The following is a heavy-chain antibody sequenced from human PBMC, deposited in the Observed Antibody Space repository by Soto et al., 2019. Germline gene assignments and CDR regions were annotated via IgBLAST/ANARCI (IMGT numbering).Heavy chain of an antibody. D-gene: IGHD2-21*01. V-gene: IGHV4-39*01. CDR1: SDSISSSSFY. CDR3: ARRRIVPTTNFDY. J-gene: IGHJ4*02. CDR2: IFHTGAT. Sequence: SETLSLTCTVSSDSISSSSFYWGWIRQPPGKGLEWIGHIFHTGATYQNPTPKRRLRMSVDTSKNQFSLNLSSVTATDTAVYYCARRRIVPTTNFDYWGQGTLVTVSS.